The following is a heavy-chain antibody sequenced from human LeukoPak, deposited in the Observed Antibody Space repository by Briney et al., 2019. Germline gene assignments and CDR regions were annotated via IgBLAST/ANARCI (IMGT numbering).Heavy chain of an antibody. CDR3: VRRDDNRAFDV. Sequence: GESLKISCKGSGYSFTNYWIGWVRRMPGKGLEWMVLIHPGGSDTTYSPSFQGQVTISADKSINTAYLQWNSLKASDTAIYYCVRRDDNRAFDVWGQGTMVTVSS. V-gene: IGHV5-51*01. J-gene: IGHJ3*01. D-gene: IGHD3-22*01. CDR1: GYSFTNYW. CDR2: IHPGGSDT.